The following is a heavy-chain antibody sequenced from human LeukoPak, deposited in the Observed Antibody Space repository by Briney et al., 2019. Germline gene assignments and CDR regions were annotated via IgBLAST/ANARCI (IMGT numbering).Heavy chain of an antibody. CDR3: AKDRLRSGYYYVDAFDI. CDR2: ISGSGGST. Sequence: PGGSLRLSCAASGFTFSSYGMSWVRQAPGKGLEWVSAISGSGGSTYYADSVKGRFTISRDNSKNTLYLQMNSLRAEDTAVYYCAKDRLRSGYYYVDAFDIWGQGTMVTVSS. D-gene: IGHD3-22*01. J-gene: IGHJ3*02. CDR1: GFTFSSYG. V-gene: IGHV3-23*01.